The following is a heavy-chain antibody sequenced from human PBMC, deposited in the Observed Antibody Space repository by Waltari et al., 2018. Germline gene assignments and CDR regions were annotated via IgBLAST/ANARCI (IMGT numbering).Heavy chain of an antibody. CDR2: LIPIEGRP. V-gene: IGHV1-69*12. CDR1: GGTFGSYS. D-gene: IGHD1-26*01. Sequence: VHLVQSGAEMRKPGSSVKVSCKASGGTFGSYSIAWVRQAAGQGLVWLGGLIPIEGRPQYENNFQGRVTLTADASTTTVFLEMSGLGAEDTAIYFCARRDLGFAFDVWGQGTLVIVSS. CDR3: ARRDLGFAFDV. J-gene: IGHJ3*01.